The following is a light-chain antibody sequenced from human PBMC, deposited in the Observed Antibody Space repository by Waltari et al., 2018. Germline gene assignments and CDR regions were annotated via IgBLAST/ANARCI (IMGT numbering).Light chain of an antibody. CDR2: KAS. J-gene: IGKJ2*02. CDR3: QQYFSGCT. Sequence: DIQMTQSPSTLSASVGDRVTITCRARPSIVSWVAWYQQKPGKAPKILIDKASSLQSGVPSTFSGSGSGTDFTLTISSLQPDDFATYYCQQYFSGCTFGQGTNLEIK. V-gene: IGKV1-5*03. CDR1: PSIVSW.